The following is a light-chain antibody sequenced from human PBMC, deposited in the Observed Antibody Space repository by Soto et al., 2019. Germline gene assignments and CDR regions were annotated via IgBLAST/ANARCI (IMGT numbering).Light chain of an antibody. CDR2: VVT. CDR3: SSFAATHTYI. J-gene: IGLJ1*01. CDR1: SIDVGDSDF. Sequence: SVLTQPLSVSGSPGQSVTISCTGTSIDVGDSDFDSWYQQHPGKAPKLMIYVVTKRPSGVPDRFSGSKSGNTASLTISGLQDEDEADYYCSSFAATHTYIFGTGTKVTVL. V-gene: IGLV2-11*01.